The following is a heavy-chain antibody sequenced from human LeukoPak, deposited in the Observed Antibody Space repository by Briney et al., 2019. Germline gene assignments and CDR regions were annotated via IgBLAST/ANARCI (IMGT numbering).Heavy chain of an antibody. CDR3: ASGGKRQAGGYFDY. Sequence: GASVKVSCKASSSYAISWVRQAPGQGLEWMGGIIPIFGTANYAQKFQGRVTITADESTSTAYMELSSLRSEDTAMYYCASGGKRQAGGYFDYWGQGTLVTVSS. CDR2: IIPIFGTA. J-gene: IGHJ4*02. V-gene: IGHV1-69*13. D-gene: IGHD4-23*01. CDR1: SSYA.